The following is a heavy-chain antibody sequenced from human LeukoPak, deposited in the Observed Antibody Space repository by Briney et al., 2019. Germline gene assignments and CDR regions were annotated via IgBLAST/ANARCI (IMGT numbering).Heavy chain of an antibody. V-gene: IGHV3-74*01. CDR1: GFTFSSYW. Sequence: GGSLKLSCAASGFTFSSYWMNWVRQAPGKGLVWFSRIASDGSSTTYADSVKGRFSISRDNAKNTLYLQMNSLRVEDTAVYYCAKGPSDCSSTSCYGVYYYYGMDVWGQGTTVTVSS. J-gene: IGHJ6*02. CDR2: IASDGSST. CDR3: AKGPSDCSSTSCYGVYYYYGMDV. D-gene: IGHD2-2*01.